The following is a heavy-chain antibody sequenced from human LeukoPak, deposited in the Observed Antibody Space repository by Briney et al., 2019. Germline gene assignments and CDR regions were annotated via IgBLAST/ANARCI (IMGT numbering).Heavy chain of an antibody. V-gene: IGHV5-51*01. J-gene: IGHJ4*02. Sequence: KIGESLKISCKGSGYSFTSYWIGWVRQMPGKGLEWMGIIYPGDSDTRYSPSFQGQVTNSADKSISTAYLQWSSLKASDTAMYYCARRGYSYGYPGGNDYWGQGTLVTVSS. CDR3: ARRGYSYGYPGGNDY. D-gene: IGHD5-18*01. CDR1: GYSFTSYW. CDR2: IYPGDSDT.